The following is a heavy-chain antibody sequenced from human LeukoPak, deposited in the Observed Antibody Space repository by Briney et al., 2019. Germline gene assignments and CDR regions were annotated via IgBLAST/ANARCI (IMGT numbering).Heavy chain of an antibody. V-gene: IGHV3-53*01. J-gene: IGHJ4*02. Sequence: PGGSLRLSCAASGFTFSSYWMHWVRQTPGGGLECVSVLYSGGAAYYADSVKGRFTISRDTSKNTLSLQMNSLRVEDTALYYCARGTFSPQGSYYGHWGQGTRVTVSS. D-gene: IGHD3-10*01. CDR1: GFTFSSYW. CDR2: LYSGGAA. CDR3: ARGTFSPQGSYYGH.